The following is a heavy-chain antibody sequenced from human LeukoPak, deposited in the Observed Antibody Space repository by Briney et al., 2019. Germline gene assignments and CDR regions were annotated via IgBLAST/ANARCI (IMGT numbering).Heavy chain of an antibody. Sequence: GRSLRLSCAASGFTFSSYATHWVRQAPGKGLEWVAVISYDGSNKYYADSVKGRFTISRDNSKNTLYLQMNSLRAEDTAVYYCAKKHERGWFGKLLPLYYYYGMDVWGQGTTVTVSS. CDR2: ISYDGSNK. D-gene: IGHD3-10*01. CDR3: AKKHERGWFGKLLPLYYYYGMDV. J-gene: IGHJ6*02. V-gene: IGHV3-30-3*02. CDR1: GFTFSSYA.